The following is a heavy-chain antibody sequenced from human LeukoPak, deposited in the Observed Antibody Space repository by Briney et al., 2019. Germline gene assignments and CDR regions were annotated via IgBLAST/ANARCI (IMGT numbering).Heavy chain of an antibody. D-gene: IGHD3-22*01. CDR2: IIPISRTA. CDR1: VLTFNSYG. J-gene: IGHJ6*02. V-gene: IGHV1-69*13. CDR3: ARTTKIYHGSRYPHYYYYGMDI. Sequence: GASVKVSCKASVLTFNSYGISWVRQAPGQGLEWMGGIIPISRTAHYAQNVQGRVTITADESTSTVYMELRSLRSEDTAVFYCARTTKIYHGSRYPHYYYYGMDIWGPGTTVTVSS.